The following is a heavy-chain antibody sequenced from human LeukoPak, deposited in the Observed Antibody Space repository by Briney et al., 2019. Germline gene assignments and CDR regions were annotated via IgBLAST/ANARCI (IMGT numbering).Heavy chain of an antibody. CDR2: IRSKANSYAT. CDR3: TTDISAVLY. D-gene: IGHD5-12*01. V-gene: IGHV3-73*01. CDR1: GFTFSGSA. J-gene: IGHJ4*02. Sequence: PGGSLRLSCAASGFTFSGSAIHWVRQASGKGLEWVGRIRSKANSYATSSAASVKGRFTISRDDSKNTAYLQMNSLKTEDTAVYYCTTDISAVLYWGQGTLVTVSS.